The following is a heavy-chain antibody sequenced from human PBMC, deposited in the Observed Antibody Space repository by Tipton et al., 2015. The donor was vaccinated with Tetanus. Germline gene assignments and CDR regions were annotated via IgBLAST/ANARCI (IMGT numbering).Heavy chain of an antibody. CDR1: GFNFSTYT. Sequence: SLRLSCVGSGFNFSTYTMNWVRQAPGKGLEWVSSIRGSGGHIYYADSVKGRFTISRDNAKNSLYLQMSSLKTEDTALYYCTREMTKIGLDDGFDIWGQGTMVTVAS. CDR3: TREMTKIGLDDGFDI. D-gene: IGHD3-16*01. CDR2: IRGSGGHI. V-gene: IGHV3-21*04. J-gene: IGHJ3*02.